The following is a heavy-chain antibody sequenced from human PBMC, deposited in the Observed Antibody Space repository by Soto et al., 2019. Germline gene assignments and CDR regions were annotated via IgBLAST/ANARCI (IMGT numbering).Heavy chain of an antibody. CDR2: ISAYNGNT. J-gene: IGHJ4*02. V-gene: IGHV1-18*01. CDR3: ARDFYDILTGHPFDY. CDR1: GYTFTSYG. D-gene: IGHD3-9*01. Sequence: GASVKVSCKASGYTFTSYGISWVRQAPGQGLEWMGWISAYNGNTNYAQKLQGRVTMTTDTSTSTAYMELRSLRSDDTAVYYCARDFYDILTGHPFDYWGQGTLVTVSS.